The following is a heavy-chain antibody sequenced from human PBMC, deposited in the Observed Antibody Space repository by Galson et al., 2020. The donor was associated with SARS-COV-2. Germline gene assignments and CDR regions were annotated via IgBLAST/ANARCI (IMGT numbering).Heavy chain of an antibody. CDR3: AKLSGTIFGVPNN. CDR1: GFTFSSYA. Sequence: GESLKISCAASGFTFSSYAMSWVRQAPGKGLEWVSAISGSGGSTYYADSVKGRFTISRDNSKNTLYLQMNSLRAEDTAVYYCAKLSGTIFGVPNNWGQGTLVTVSS. J-gene: IGHJ4*02. CDR2: ISGSGGST. D-gene: IGHD3-3*01. V-gene: IGHV3-23*01.